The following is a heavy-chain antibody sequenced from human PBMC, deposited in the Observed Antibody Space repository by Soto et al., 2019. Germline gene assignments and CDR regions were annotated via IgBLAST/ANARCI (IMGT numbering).Heavy chain of an antibody. J-gene: IGHJ4*02. V-gene: IGHV3-30*18. Sequence: QVQLVESGGGVVQPGRSLRLSCAASGFTFSSYGMHWVRQAPGKGLEWVAVISYDGSNKYYADSVKGRFTISRDNSKNTLYLQMNSLRAEDTAVYYCAKIFSGSYQPEDLDFDYWGQGTLVTVSS. CDR3: AKIFSGSYQPEDLDFDY. CDR1: GFTFSSYG. D-gene: IGHD1-26*01. CDR2: ISYDGSNK.